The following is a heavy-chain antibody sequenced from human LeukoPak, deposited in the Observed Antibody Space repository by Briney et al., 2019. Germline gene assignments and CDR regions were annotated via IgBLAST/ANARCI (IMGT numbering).Heavy chain of an antibody. D-gene: IGHD4-17*01. CDR1: GYTFTGYY. Sequence: GASVKVSCKASGYTFTGYYMHWVRQAPGQGLEWMGWINPNSGGTNYAQKFQGRVTMTRDTSISTAYMELSRLRSDDTAVYYCARHRVNNYGAPDYWGQGTLVTVSS. V-gene: IGHV1-2*02. CDR3: ARHRVNNYGAPDY. J-gene: IGHJ4*02. CDR2: INPNSGGT.